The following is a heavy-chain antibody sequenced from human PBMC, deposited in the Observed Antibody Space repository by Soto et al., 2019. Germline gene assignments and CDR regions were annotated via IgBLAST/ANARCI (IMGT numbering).Heavy chain of an antibody. Sequence: SETLSLTCAVYGGSFSCYYWSWIRQPPGKGLEWIGEINHSGSTNYNPSLKSRVTISVDTSKNQFSLKLSSVTAADTAVYYCARGWGYDSSGYYSDYWGRGTLVTVSS. V-gene: IGHV4-34*01. J-gene: IGHJ4*02. CDR1: GGSFSCYY. D-gene: IGHD3-22*01. CDR3: ARGWGYDSSGYYSDY. CDR2: INHSGST.